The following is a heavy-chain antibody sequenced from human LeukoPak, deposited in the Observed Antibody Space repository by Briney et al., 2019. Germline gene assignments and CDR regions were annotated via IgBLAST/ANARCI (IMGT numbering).Heavy chain of an antibody. V-gene: IGHV3-23*01. D-gene: IGHD4-17*01. J-gene: IGHJ4*02. CDR3: ARVTLYGESALDY. CDR1: GFTFSNYA. CDR2: ISGSGGST. Sequence: GGSLRLSCAASGFTFSNYAMSWVRQAPGKGLEWVSAISGSGGSTYYADSVKGRFTISRDNSKNTLYLQMNSLRTEDTAIYYCARVTLYGESALDYWGQGTLVTVSS.